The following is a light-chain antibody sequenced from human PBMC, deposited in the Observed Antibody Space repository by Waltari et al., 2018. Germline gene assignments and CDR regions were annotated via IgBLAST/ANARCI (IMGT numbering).Light chain of an antibody. CDR1: QSVPSDY. CDR2: TAS. J-gene: IGKJ4*01. Sequence: IVLTQSPGTLSLSPGETATLSCRASQSVPSDYLACDHQKPGQSPRLGIFTASTRATVSPASFSGSGSGTDFTLTSTKLGPEDFAVYFCQQYGSLPLTFGGGTKIEI. CDR3: QQYGSLPLT. V-gene: IGKV3-20*01.